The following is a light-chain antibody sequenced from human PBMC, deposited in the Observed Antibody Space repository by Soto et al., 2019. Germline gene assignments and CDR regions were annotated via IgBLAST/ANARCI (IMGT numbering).Light chain of an antibody. CDR3: QQYSPYSART. J-gene: IGKJ1*01. Sequence: DIQMTQSPSTLSASVGDRVTVTCWASQNIGSWVAWYQQKPGKAPNLLIYKASTLENGVPSRFSGTGSGTEFTLTISSLQPDDFATYYCQQYSPYSARTFGQGTKVEVK. V-gene: IGKV1-5*03. CDR1: QNIGSW. CDR2: KAS.